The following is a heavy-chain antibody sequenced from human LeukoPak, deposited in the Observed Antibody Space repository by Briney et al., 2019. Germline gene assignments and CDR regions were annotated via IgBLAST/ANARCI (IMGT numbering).Heavy chain of an antibody. J-gene: IGHJ4*02. CDR3: ARGALMWFGAKMEYYFDY. Sequence: SETLSLTCAVYGGSFSGYYWSWIRQPPGKGLEWIGEINHSGSTNYNPSLKSRVTISVDTSKNQFSLKLSSVTAADTAVYYCARGALMWFGAKMEYYFDYWGQGTPLTVSS. V-gene: IGHV4-34*01. CDR1: GGSFSGYY. CDR2: INHSGST. D-gene: IGHD3-10*01.